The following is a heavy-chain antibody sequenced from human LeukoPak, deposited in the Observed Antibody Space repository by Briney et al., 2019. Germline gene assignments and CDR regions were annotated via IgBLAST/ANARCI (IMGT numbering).Heavy chain of an antibody. V-gene: IGHV3-30-3*01. CDR2: ISYDGSKK. J-gene: IGHJ4*02. CDR3: ATDSHYAFDF. D-gene: IGHD4-17*01. Sequence: GGSLRLSCAASGFTFSSYAMHWVRQAPGKGLEWVASISYDGSKKYYADSLKGRFTISRDNSKKTLYLQMNSLRAEDTAVYYCATDSHYAFDFWGLGTLVTVSS. CDR1: GFTFSSYA.